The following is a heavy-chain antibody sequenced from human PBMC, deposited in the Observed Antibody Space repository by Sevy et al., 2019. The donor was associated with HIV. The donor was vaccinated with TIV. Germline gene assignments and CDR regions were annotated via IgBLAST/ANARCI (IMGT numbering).Heavy chain of an antibody. J-gene: IGHJ5*01. CDR3: PKGIGYSTGWYSWFDS. D-gene: IGHD6-19*01. Sequence: GGSVRLSCVASGFTFDDYAMHWVRQAPGKGPEWVSGGSWNSGSIGYAESVKGRLTLSRENAKNSLYLQMNSLRVEDTALYYCPKGIGYSTGWYSWFDSWGQGTLVTVSS. V-gene: IGHV3-9*01. CDR1: GFTFDDYA. CDR2: GSWNSGSI.